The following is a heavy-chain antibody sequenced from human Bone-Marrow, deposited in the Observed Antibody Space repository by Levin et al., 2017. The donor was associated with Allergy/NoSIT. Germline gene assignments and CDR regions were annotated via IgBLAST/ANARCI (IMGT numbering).Heavy chain of an antibody. CDR2: IIPFLNTT. CDR1: GGNFSAYA. CDR3: ARVGPTQLLGAFLV. J-gene: IGHJ3*01. V-gene: IGHV1-69*13. D-gene: IGHD2-2*01. Sequence: SVKVSCTPSGGNFSAYATTWVRQAPGQGLEWMGGIIPFLNTTNYAQKFQDRVTITADESTTTAYLKLTSLRYDDTAVYYCARVGPTQLLGAFLVWGQGTRVTVSS.